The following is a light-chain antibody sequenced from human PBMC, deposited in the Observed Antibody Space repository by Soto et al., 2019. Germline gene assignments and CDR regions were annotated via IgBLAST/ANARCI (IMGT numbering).Light chain of an antibody. V-gene: IGLV2-14*01. J-gene: IGLJ1*01. CDR3: SSYTRSSIYV. CDR1: SSDIGGHHF. CDR2: EVT. Sequence: QSVLTQPASVSGSPGQSITISCTGTSSDIGGHHFVSWYQQQSGKAPKLVIYEVTDRPSGVSDRFSGSKSGNTASLTISGLQPEDDADYYCSSYTRSSIYVFGNRTKVTV.